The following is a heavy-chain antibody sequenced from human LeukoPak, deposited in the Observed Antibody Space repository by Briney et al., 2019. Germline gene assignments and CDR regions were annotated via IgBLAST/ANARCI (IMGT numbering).Heavy chain of an antibody. D-gene: IGHD6-13*01. CDR1: GFTFSSYS. CDR2: ISSSSGYI. CDR3: ASGSSSWYPYFQH. J-gene: IGHJ1*01. V-gene: IGHV3-21*01. Sequence: PGGSLRLSCAASGFTFSSYSMNWVRQAPGKGLEWVSSISSSSGYIYYADSVKGRFTISRDNAKNSLYLQMNSLRAEDTAVYYCASGSSSWYPYFQHWGQGTLVTVSS.